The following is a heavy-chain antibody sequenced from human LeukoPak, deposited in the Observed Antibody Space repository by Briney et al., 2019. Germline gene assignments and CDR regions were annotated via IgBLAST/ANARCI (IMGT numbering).Heavy chain of an antibody. Sequence: PGGSLRLSCAASGFTFSSYSMNWVRQAPGKGLEWVSSISSSSSYIYYADSVKGRFTISRDNAKNSLYLQMNSLRAEDTAVYYCARGSGDDFWSGYYGAFDIWGQGTMVTVSS. CDR2: ISSSSSYI. D-gene: IGHD3-3*01. J-gene: IGHJ3*02. CDR1: GFTFSSYS. CDR3: ARGSGDDFWSGYYGAFDI. V-gene: IGHV3-21*01.